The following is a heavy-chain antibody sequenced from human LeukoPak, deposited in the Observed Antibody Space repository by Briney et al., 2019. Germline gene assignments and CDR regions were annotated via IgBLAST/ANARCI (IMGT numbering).Heavy chain of an antibody. CDR1: GGSISSYY. CDR3: ARRGSSLWDAFDI. D-gene: IGHD6-6*01. V-gene: IGHV4-59*01. J-gene: IGHJ3*02. Sequence: SETLSLTCTVSGGSISSYYWSWIRQPPGKGLEWIGYIYYSGSTNYNPSLKSRVTISVDTSKNQFSLKLSSVTAADTAVYYCARRGSSLWDAFDIWGQGTMVTVSS. CDR2: IYYSGST.